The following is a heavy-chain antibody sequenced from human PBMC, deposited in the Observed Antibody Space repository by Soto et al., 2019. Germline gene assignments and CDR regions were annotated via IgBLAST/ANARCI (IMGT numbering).Heavy chain of an antibody. CDR3: VRGDDWTDAASDS. Sequence: PGGSLRLSCAASGFTFSNYGMHWVRQAPGKGLEWVAIISYDGDNEYYADSVRGRFTISRDNSKNTLYLQTSSLRHEDTAVYYCVRGDDWTDAASDSRGQRAVLPVSS. CDR1: GFTFSNYG. J-gene: IGHJ1*01. CDR2: ISYDGDNE. V-gene: IGHV3-30*03. D-gene: IGHD1-1*01.